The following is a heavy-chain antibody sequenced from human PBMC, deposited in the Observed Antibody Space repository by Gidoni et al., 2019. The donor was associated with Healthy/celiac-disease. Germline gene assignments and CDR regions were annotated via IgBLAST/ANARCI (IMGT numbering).Heavy chain of an antibody. V-gene: IGHV4-61*01. CDR1: GGSVSSGSYY. CDR3: ARDSVAVAAWFDP. D-gene: IGHD6-19*01. CDR2: IYYSGST. J-gene: IGHJ5*02. Sequence: QVQLQESGPGLVKPSETLSLTCTVSGGSVSSGSYYWSWIRQPPGKGLEWIGYIYYSGSTNYNPSLKSRVTISVDTSKNQFSLKLSSVTAADTAVYYCARDSVAVAAWFDPWGQGTLVTVSS.